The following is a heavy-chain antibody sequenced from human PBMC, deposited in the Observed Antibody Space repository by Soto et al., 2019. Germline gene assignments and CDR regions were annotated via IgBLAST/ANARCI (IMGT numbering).Heavy chain of an antibody. D-gene: IGHD2-15*01. CDR1: GGSFSGYY. CDR3: ARVAVVAATQASGKDAFDI. CDR2: INHSGST. V-gene: IGHV4-34*01. J-gene: IGHJ3*02. Sequence: SETLSLTCAVYGGSFSGYYWSWIRRPPGKGLEWIGEINHSGSTNYNPSLKSRVTISVDTSKNQFSLKLSSVTAADTAVYYCARVAVVAATQASGKDAFDIWGQGTMVTV.